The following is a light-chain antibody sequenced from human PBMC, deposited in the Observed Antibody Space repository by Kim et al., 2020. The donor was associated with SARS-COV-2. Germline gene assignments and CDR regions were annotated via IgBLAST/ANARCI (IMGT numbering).Light chain of an antibody. J-gene: IGKJ4*01. CDR2: AAA. CDR1: QSVSTY. V-gene: IGKV1-39*01. CDR3: QQSYSIPLS. Sequence: GDRVTITCRTSQSVSTYLNWYQQKPGQAPRLLISAAASLQSGVPSRFSGSGSGTDFTLTISSLQPEDSATYYCQQSYSIPLSFGGGTKVDIK.